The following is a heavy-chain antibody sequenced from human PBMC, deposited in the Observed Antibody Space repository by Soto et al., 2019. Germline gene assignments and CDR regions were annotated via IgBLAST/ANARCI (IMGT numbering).Heavy chain of an antibody. CDR1: GGSISRYY. Sequence: SETLSLTCTVSGGSISRYYWSWIRQPPGKGLEWIGYMYNTGSTVYNPSFKSRVTISVDTSKNQFSLKLNSVTAADTAVYYCGRDLWGYCGTDCYPLDVWGQVTTVTVSS. J-gene: IGHJ6*02. D-gene: IGHD2-21*02. CDR3: GRDLWGYCGTDCYPLDV. V-gene: IGHV4-59*01. CDR2: MYNTGST.